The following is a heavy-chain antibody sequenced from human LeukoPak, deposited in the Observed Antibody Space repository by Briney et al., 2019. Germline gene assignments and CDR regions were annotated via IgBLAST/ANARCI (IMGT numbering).Heavy chain of an antibody. CDR1: GYTFTGYY. CDR2: IDPNSGGT. D-gene: IGHD3-10*01. Sequence: AASVKVSCKASGYTFTGYYMHWVRQAPGQGLEWMGWIDPNSGGTNYAQKFQGRVTMTRDTSISTAYMELSRLRSDDTAVYYCASLLWFGESDFDYWGQGTLVTVSS. J-gene: IGHJ4*02. V-gene: IGHV1-2*02. CDR3: ASLLWFGESDFDY.